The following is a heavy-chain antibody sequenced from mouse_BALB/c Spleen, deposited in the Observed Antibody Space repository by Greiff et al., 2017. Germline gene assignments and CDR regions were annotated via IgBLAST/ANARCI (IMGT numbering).Heavy chain of an antibody. CDR1: GFNIKDYY. CDR2: IDPENGNT. V-gene: IGHV14-1*02. J-gene: IGHJ4*01. Sequence: VQLKQSGAELVRPGALVKLSCKASGFNIKDYYMHWVKQRPEQGLEWIGWIDPENGNTIYDPKFQGKASITADTSSNTAYLQLSSLTYEDSAVFYCAREQGGYPMDYWGQGTSVIVSS. CDR3: AREQGGYPMDY.